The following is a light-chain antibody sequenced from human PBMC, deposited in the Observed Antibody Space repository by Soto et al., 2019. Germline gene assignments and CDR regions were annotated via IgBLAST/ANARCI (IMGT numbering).Light chain of an antibody. CDR3: AAWDDSRIVVL. J-gene: IGLJ2*01. V-gene: IGLV1-44*01. CDR2: SDN. Sequence: QSVLTQPPSTSGTPGQRVTMSCSGSNSNIGTNTVYSYQQLPGTAPKLLIQSDNRRPSGVPDRFSASKSGTSASLAISGLQSEDEADYYCAAWDDSRIVVLFGGGTQLTVL. CDR1: NSNIGTNT.